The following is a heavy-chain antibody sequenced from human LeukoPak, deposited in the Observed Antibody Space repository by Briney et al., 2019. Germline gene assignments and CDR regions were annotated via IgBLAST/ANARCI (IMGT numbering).Heavy chain of an antibody. J-gene: IGHJ4*02. D-gene: IGHD5-18*01. CDR2: IRGSGGST. CDR3: AKGVGYSRGSDY. Sequence: PGGALELSCAASGFPFSSYGMSWVRQAPGKGLEGVSAIRGSGGSTYHADSVKGRFTHSKDNSKNTLYLQMNSLGAEDTAIYYCAKGVGYSRGSDYWGQGTLVTVSS. V-gene: IGHV3-23*01. CDR1: GFPFSSYG.